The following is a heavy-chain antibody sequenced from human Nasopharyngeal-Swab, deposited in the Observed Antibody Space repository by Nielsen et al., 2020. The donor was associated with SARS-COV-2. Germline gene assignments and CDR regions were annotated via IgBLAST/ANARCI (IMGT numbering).Heavy chain of an antibody. CDR1: GYTFTSYD. CDR2: MNPNSGNT. V-gene: IGHV1-8*01. J-gene: IGHJ5*02. Sequence: ASVKVSCKASGYTFTSYDISWVRQATGQGLEWMGWMNPNSGNTGYAQKFQGRVTMTRNTSISTAYMELSSLRSEDTAVYYCARGNGYSGSYYWFDPWGQGTLVTVSS. CDR3: ARGNGYSGSYYWFDP. D-gene: IGHD1-26*01.